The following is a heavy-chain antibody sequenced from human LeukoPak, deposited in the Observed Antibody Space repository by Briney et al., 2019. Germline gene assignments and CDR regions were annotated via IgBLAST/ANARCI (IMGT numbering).Heavy chain of an antibody. CDR2: ISWDGGST. CDR1: GFTFDDYA. CDR3: AKDGYSGYDLGYYFDY. J-gene: IGHJ4*02. V-gene: IGHV3-43D*03. Sequence: GGSLRLSCAASGFTFDDYAMHWVRQAPGKGLEWVSLISWDGGSTYYADSVKGRFTISRDNSKNSLYLQMNSLRAEDTALYYCAKDGYSGYDLGYYFDYWGQGTLVTVSS. D-gene: IGHD5-12*01.